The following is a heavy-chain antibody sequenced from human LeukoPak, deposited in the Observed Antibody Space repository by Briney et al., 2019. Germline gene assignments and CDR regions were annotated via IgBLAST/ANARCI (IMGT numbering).Heavy chain of an antibody. Sequence: GASVKVSCKASGGTFISYAISWVRQAPGQGLEWMGRIIPIFGRTNYAQKFQGRVTIPTDESTSTAYMELSRLRSEDTAVYYCARDGAGLDYDSSGYVDYWGQGTLVTVSS. D-gene: IGHD3-22*01. CDR2: IIPIFGRT. CDR1: GGTFISYA. J-gene: IGHJ4*02. V-gene: IGHV1-69*05. CDR3: ARDGAGLDYDSSGYVDY.